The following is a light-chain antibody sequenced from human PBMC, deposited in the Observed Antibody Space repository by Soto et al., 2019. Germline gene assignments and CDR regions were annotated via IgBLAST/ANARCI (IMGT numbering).Light chain of an antibody. J-gene: IGLJ2*01. Sequence: QPVLTQPPSVSGAPGQRVTISCTGSSSNIGAGYDVHWYQQLPGAAPKLLIYGNINRPSGVSDRFSGSKSGTSASLAITGLQAEDEADYYCQSCDSSLSGYVVFGGGTKLTVL. V-gene: IGLV1-40*01. CDR2: GNI. CDR3: QSCDSSLSGYVV. CDR1: SSNIGAGYD.